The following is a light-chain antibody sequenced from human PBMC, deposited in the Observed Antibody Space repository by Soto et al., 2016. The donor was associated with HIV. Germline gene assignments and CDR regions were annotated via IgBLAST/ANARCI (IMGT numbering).Light chain of an antibody. CDR2: GAS. CDR3: QQANSFPLIT. CDR1: QTINNF. J-gene: IGKJ5*01. Sequence: DIQMTQSPSSLSASVGDRVTITCRSSQTINNFLNWYQQKPGKAPKLLIYGASYLQSGVPSRFSGSGSGTDFTLTISSLQPEDFATYYCQQANSFPLITFGQGTRLEIK. V-gene: IGKV1-39*01.